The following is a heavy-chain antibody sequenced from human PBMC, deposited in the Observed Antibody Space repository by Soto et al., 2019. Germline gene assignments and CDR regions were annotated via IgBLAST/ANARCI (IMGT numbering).Heavy chain of an antibody. D-gene: IGHD2-15*01. CDR3: ARDGSGYFDY. V-gene: IGHV1-8*01. CDR1: GYTFTSYD. J-gene: IGHJ4*02. Sequence: QVQLVQSGAAVKKPGASVKFSCKASGYTFTSYDINWVRQATGQGLEGMGWMNPNSGNTGYAQKFQGIVTMTRNTSISTSYMELSSLRSENTAVYYCARDGSGYFDYWGQGTLVTVSS. CDR2: MNPNSGNT.